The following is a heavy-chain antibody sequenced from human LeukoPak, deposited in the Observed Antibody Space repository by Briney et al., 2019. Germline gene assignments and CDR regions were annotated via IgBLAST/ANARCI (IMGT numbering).Heavy chain of an antibody. J-gene: IGHJ4*02. CDR2: INHSGST. Sequence: SETLSPTCAVYGGSFSGYYWSWIRQPPGKGLEWIGEINHSGSTNYNPSLKSRVTISVDTSKNQFSLKLSSVTAADTAVYYCASSGSGSYFNYGGQGTLVTVSS. CDR1: GGSFSGYY. D-gene: IGHD1-26*01. V-gene: IGHV4-34*01. CDR3: ASSGSGSYFNY.